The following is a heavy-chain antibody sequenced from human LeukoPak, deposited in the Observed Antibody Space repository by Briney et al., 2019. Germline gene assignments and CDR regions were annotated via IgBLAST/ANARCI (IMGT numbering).Heavy chain of an antibody. CDR1: GGSLSSGSYY. CDR2: IYSSGST. CDR3: ARSTYYYGSGSYYPFDC. D-gene: IGHD3-10*01. J-gene: IGHJ4*02. V-gene: IGHV4-61*02. Sequence: SETLSLTCTASGGSLSSGSYYWSWIRQPAGKGLEWIGRIYSSGSTNYNSSLKSRVTISVDTSKNQFSLKLSSVTAADTAVYYCARSTYYYGSGSYYPFDCWGQGTLVTVSS.